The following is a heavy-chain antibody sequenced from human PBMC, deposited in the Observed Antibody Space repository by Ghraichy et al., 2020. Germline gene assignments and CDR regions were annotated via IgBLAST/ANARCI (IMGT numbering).Heavy chain of an antibody. CDR2: IDRRGNT. CDR1: GASISTNTNA. Sequence: SETLSLTCSVSGASISTNTNAWNWIRQPPGRGLECIGYIDRRGNTYYNPSRKSRVTMSVDRSNNQFTMKLSSVTAADTAVYYCARGGVPFDYWGQGTLVTVSS. V-gene: IGHV4-30-2*01. D-gene: IGHD1-1*01. CDR3: ARGGVPFDY. J-gene: IGHJ4*02.